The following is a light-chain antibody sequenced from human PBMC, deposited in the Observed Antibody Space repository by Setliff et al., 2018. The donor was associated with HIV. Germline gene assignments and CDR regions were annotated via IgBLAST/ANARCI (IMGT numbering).Light chain of an antibody. CDR3: QVWDSATDHYV. J-gene: IGLJ1*01. Sequence: SYALTQPPSVSLAPGETARITCGGNNIGSKSVHWYQQKSGQAPVLVILYDPDRLSGIPERFSGSSSGNTATLTISRVDAGDEADYYCQVWDSATDHYVFGAGTKVTVL. CDR2: YDP. V-gene: IGLV3-21*04. CDR1: NIGSKS.